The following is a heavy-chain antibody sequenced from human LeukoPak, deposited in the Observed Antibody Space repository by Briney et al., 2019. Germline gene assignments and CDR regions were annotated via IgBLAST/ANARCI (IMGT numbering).Heavy chain of an antibody. D-gene: IGHD3-10*01. J-gene: IGHJ4*02. CDR3: AKITVRGVRRGITHTDY. Sequence: PGGSLRLSCAASGFTFSSYAMSWVRQAPGKGLEWVSAISGSGGSTYYADSVKGRFTISRDNSKNTLYLQMNSLRAEDTAVYYCAKITVRGVRRGITHTDYWGQGTLVTVSS. CDR1: GFTFSSYA. V-gene: IGHV3-23*01. CDR2: ISGSGGST.